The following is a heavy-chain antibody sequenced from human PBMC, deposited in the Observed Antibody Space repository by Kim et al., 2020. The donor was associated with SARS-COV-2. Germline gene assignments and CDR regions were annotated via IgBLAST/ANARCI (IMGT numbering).Heavy chain of an antibody. CDR3: ARDQGSSGGSSYGMDV. D-gene: IGHD2-15*01. Sequence: VKGRFTISRDNAKNSLYLQMKSLRDEDTAVYYCARDQGSSGGSSYGMDVWGQGTTVTVSS. J-gene: IGHJ6*02. V-gene: IGHV3-48*02.